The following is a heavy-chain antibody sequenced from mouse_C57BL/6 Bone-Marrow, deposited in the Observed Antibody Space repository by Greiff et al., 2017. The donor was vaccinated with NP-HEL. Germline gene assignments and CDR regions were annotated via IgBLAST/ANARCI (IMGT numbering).Heavy chain of an antibody. CDR1: GYTFTDYY. CDR2: INPNNGGT. D-gene: IGHD1-1*02. J-gene: IGHJ1*03. CDR3: ARSGGYYWYFDV. Sequence: EVQLQQSGPELVKPGASVKISCKASGYTFTDYYMNWVKQSHGKILEWIGDINPNNGGTSYNQKFKGKATLTVDKSSSTAYMELRSLTSEDSAVYYCARSGGYYWYFDVWGTGTTVTVSS. V-gene: IGHV1-26*01.